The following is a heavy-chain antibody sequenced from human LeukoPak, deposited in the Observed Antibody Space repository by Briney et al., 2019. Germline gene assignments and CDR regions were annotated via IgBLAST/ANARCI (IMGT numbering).Heavy chain of an antibody. D-gene: IGHD2-15*01. CDR1: GGSFSGYY. CDR3: ASLGQREYCSGGSCYNWFDP. V-gene: IGHV4-34*01. Sequence: SETLSLTCAVYGGSFSGYYWSWIRQPPGKGLEWIGEINHSGSTNYNPSLKSRVTISVDTSKNQFSLKLSSVTAADTAVYYCASLGQREYCSGGSCYNWFDPWGQGTLVTISS. J-gene: IGHJ5*02. CDR2: INHSGST.